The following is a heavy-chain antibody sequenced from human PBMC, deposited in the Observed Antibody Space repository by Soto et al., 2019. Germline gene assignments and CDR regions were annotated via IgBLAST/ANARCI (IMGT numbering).Heavy chain of an antibody. Sequence: GSLRLSCAASGFTFSDYYMSWIRQPPGKGLEWIGSIYYSGSTYYNPSLKSRITISIDTSKNQFSLNMNSMTAADTAVYYCATEGGVVDANWFGPWGQGTLVTVSS. CDR1: GFTFSDYY. CDR3: ATEGGVVDANWFGP. D-gene: IGHD3-22*01. V-gene: IGHV4-38-2*02. CDR2: IYYSGST. J-gene: IGHJ5*02.